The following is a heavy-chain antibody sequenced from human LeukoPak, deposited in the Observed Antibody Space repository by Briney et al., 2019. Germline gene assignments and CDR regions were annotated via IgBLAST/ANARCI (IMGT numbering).Heavy chain of an antibody. V-gene: IGHV3-30*02. J-gene: IGHJ4*02. D-gene: IGHD3-22*01. CDR1: GFTFNTYA. CDR3: ARPMNEYDSSGFFHY. CDR2: IRYDGSNE. Sequence: PGGSLRLSCAASGFTFNTYAMSWVRQAPGKGLEWVAFIRYDGSNEYYADSVKGRFTISRDNSKNTLHLQMNSLRVEDTAAYYCARPMNEYDSSGFFHYWGQGTLVTVSS.